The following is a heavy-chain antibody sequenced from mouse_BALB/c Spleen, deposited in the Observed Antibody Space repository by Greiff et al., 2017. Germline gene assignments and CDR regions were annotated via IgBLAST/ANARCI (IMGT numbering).Heavy chain of an antibody. V-gene: IGHV1S29*02. CDR1: GYTFTDYN. J-gene: IGHJ4*01. CDR3: ARMGYYAMDY. Sequence: VQLQQSGPELVEPGASVKISCKASGYTFTDYNMHWVKQSHGKSLEWIGYIYPYNGGTGYNQKFKSKATLTVDNSSSTAYMELRSLTSEDSAVYYCARMGYYAMDYWGQGTSVTVSS. CDR2: IYPYNGGT.